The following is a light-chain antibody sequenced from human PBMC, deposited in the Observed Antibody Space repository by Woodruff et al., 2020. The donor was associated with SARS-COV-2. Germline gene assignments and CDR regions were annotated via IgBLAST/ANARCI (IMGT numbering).Light chain of an antibody. Sequence: WYQQVPGKAPKLLIYDDDLLSLGVSGRFSASKSGTSASLGISGLQPDDEADYYCAAWDDSLNGWVF. J-gene: IGLJ3*02. CDR2: DDD. CDR3: AAWDDSLNGWV. V-gene: IGLV1-36*01.